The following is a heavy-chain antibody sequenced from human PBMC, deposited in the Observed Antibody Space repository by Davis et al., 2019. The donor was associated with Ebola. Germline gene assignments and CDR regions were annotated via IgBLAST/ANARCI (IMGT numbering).Heavy chain of an antibody. CDR1: GGSISSSNW. CDR2: IYHSGST. CDR3: ARDLSFLLRGYDYGDYGMGAFDI. Sequence: SETLSLTCPVSGGSISSSNWWSWVRLPPGKGLEWIGEIYHSGSTNYNPSLKSRVTISVDKPKNQFSLKLSSVTAADTAMYYCARDLSFLLRGYDYGDYGMGAFDIWGQGTMVTVSS. V-gene: IGHV4-4*02. D-gene: IGHD4-17*01. J-gene: IGHJ3*02.